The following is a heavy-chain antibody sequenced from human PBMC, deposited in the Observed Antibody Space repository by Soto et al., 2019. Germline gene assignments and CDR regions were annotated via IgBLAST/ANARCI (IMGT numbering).Heavy chain of an antibody. CDR3: ARDKGIAVAGPYY. D-gene: IGHD6-19*01. CDR2: IIPIFGTA. CDR1: GGTFSSYA. V-gene: IGHV1-69*13. J-gene: IGHJ4*02. Sequence: SVKVSCKASGGTFSSYAISWVRQAPGQGLEWMGGIIPIFGTANYAQKFQGRVTITADESTSTAHMELSSLRSEDTAVYYCARDKGIAVAGPYYWGQGTLVTVSS.